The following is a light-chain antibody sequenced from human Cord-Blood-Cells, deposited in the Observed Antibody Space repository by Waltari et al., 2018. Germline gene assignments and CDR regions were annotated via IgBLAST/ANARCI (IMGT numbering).Light chain of an antibody. V-gene: IGLV2-14*01. J-gene: IGLJ1*01. CDR1: SSDVGGYNY. Sequence: PGQSITISCTGTSSDVGGYNYVSWYQQHPGKAPKLMIYEVSNRPSGVSNRFPGSKSGNTASLTISGLQAEDEADYYCSSYTSSSTYVFGTGTKVTVL. CDR2: EVS. CDR3: SSYTSSSTYV.